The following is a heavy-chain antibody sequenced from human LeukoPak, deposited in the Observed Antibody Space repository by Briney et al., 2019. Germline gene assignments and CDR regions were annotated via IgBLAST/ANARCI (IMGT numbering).Heavy chain of an antibody. J-gene: IGHJ5*02. CDR3: ARDNTILHWFDP. Sequence: SVKVSCKASGGTFSSYAISWVRQAPGQGVEWMGRIIPILGIANYAQKFQGRVTITADKSTSTAYMELSSLRSEDTAVYYCARDNTILHWFDPWGQGTLVTVSS. D-gene: IGHD3-3*01. CDR1: GGTFSSYA. CDR2: IIPILGIA. V-gene: IGHV1-69*04.